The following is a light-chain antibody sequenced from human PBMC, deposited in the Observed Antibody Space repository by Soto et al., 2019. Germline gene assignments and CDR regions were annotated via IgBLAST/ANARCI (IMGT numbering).Light chain of an antibody. CDR2: EVS. V-gene: IGLV2-8*01. CDR3: SSYAGINNPVV. Sequence: QSALTQPPSASGSPGQSVTISCTGTSSDVGAYNYVSWYQQHPGKAPKYMIYEVSKRPSGVPDRFSGSKSGNTASLTVSGLQAEDEADYYCSSYAGINNPVVFGGGTQPTVL. J-gene: IGLJ2*01. CDR1: SSDVGAYNY.